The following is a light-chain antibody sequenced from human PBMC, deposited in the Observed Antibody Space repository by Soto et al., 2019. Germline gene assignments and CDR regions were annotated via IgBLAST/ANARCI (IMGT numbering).Light chain of an antibody. V-gene: IGLV2-11*01. CDR1: SSDVGGYNY. Sequence: QSVLTQPRSVSGSPGQSVTISCTGTSSDVGGYNYVSWYQQHPGKAPKLMIYDVSKRPSGVPDRSSGSKSGNTASLTISGLQAEDEADYYCCSYAGSSYVFGTGTKLTVL. CDR3: CSYAGSSYV. CDR2: DVS. J-gene: IGLJ1*01.